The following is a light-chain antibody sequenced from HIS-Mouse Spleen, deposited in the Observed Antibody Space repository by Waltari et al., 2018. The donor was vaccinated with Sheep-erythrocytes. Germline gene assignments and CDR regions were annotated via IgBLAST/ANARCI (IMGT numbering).Light chain of an antibody. CDR3: QQRSNWYT. Sequence: EIVLTQSPATLSLSPGERATLSCRASQRVSSYLAWYQQKPGQAPRPLIYDASNRATGLPARFSGSGSVTDFTLTISSLEPEDFAVYYCQQRSNWYTFGQGTKLEIK. J-gene: IGKJ2*01. CDR1: QRVSSY. V-gene: IGKV3-11*01. CDR2: DAS.